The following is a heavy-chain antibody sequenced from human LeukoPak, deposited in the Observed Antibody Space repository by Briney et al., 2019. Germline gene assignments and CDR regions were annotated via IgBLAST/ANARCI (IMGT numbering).Heavy chain of an antibody. CDR3: ARDDFYDYVWGSYRYFDY. Sequence: SETLSLTCTVSGGSISSYYWSWIRQPPGKGLEWIGYIYYSGSTNYNPSLKSRVTISVDTSKNQFSLKLSSVTAADTAVYYCARDDFYDYVWGSYRYFDYWGQGTLVTVSS. CDR1: GGSISSYY. J-gene: IGHJ4*02. V-gene: IGHV4-59*12. CDR2: IYYSGST. D-gene: IGHD3-16*02.